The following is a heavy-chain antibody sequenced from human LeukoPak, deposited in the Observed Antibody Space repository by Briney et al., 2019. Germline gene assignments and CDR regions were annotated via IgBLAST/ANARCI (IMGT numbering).Heavy chain of an antibody. CDR3: AKDQRFGDLDDY. V-gene: IGHV3-23*01. D-gene: IGHD3-10*01. CDR2: ISGTGVTA. CDR1: GFIFNNYA. Sequence: PGGSLRLSCAASGFIFNNYAMSWVRQAPGKGLKWVSSISGTGVTAYYADSVKGRFAISRDNSKNTLYLQMSSLRAEDTALYYCAKDQRFGDLDDYRGQGTLVTVSS. J-gene: IGHJ4*02.